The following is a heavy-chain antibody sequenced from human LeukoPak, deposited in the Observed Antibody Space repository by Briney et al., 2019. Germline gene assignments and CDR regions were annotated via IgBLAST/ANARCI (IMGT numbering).Heavy chain of an antibody. J-gene: IGHJ5*02. D-gene: IGHD2-15*01. CDR3: AKGRPWRLVVPTTKKKNWFDP. V-gene: IGHV4-34*01. Sequence: SETLSLTCGISGGSFSGYYWTWIRQPPGKGLEWIGEINHSGSTNYNPSLKSRVIISVDTSKNQFSLKLISVTAADTAVYYCAKGRPWRLVVPTTKKKNWFDPGAREPWSPSPQ. CDR1: GGSFSGYY. CDR2: INHSGST.